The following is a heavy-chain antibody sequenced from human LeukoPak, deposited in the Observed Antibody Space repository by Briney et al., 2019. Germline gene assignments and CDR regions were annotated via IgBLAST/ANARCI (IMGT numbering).Heavy chain of an antibody. J-gene: IGHJ3*02. V-gene: IGHV3-33*01. CDR1: AFNFSSYA. D-gene: IGHD1-26*01. CDR2: IWYDGSNK. Sequence: PGGSLRLSCAASAFNFSSYAMEWVRQAPGKGLEWVALIWYDGSNKYYADSVKGRFTSSRDNSKNTLYMQMNSLRVEDTAVYYCARLGSGSSSDAFDIWGQGTMVTVSS. CDR3: ARLGSGSSSDAFDI.